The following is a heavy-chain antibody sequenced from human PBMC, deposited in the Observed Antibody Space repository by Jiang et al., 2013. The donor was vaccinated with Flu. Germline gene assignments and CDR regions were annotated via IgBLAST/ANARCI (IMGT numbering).Heavy chain of an antibody. CDR3: AREYYDFWTGPVPYYYGLDV. Sequence: VQLVESGGGVVQSGRSLRLSCAASGFTFNTHAMHWVRQPPGKGLEGVALISHDGTDIYYADSVRGRFTISRDNSKNILSQQMNNLRGDDTAVYYCAREYYDFWTGPVPYYYGLDVWGQGTTVTVSS. V-gene: IGHV3-30-3*01. CDR1: GFTFNTHA. J-gene: IGHJ6*02. D-gene: IGHD3-3*01. CDR2: ISHDGTDI.